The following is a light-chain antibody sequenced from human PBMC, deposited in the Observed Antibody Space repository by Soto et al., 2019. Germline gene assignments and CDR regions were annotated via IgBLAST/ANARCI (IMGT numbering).Light chain of an antibody. CDR2: AAS. CDR1: QSISSY. Sequence: DIQMTQYPSSLSASVGDRVTITCRASQSISSYLNWYQQKPGKPPQLLIYAASTLQSGVPSRFSGSGSGTDFTLTISGLQPEDLATYYCQSYNTARPTFGQGTRLEIK. J-gene: IGKJ5*01. V-gene: IGKV1-27*01. CDR3: QSYNTARPT.